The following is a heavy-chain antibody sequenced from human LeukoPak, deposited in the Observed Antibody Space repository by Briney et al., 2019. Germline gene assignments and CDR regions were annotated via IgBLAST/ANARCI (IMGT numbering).Heavy chain of an antibody. Sequence: SETPSLTCTVSGGSISSYYWSWIRQPPGKGLEWIGYIYYSGSTNYNPSLKSRVTISVDTPKNQFSLKLSSVTAADTAVYYCARGPPYYDYVWGSYALDYWGQGTLVTVSS. CDR3: ARGPPYYDYVWGSYALDY. J-gene: IGHJ4*02. D-gene: IGHD3-16*01. CDR2: IYYSGST. V-gene: IGHV4-59*01. CDR1: GGSISSYY.